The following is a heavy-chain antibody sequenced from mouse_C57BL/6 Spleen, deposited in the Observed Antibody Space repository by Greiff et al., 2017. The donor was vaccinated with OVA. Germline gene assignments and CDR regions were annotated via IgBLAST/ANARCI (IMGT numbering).Heavy chain of an antibody. Sequence: VQLQQSGPELVKPGDSVKISCKASGYSFPGYFMNWVMQSHGKSLEWIGRINPYNGDTFYNQKFKGKATLTVDKSSSTAHMELRSLTSGDSAVYYCARYPFDYWGQGTTLTVSS. J-gene: IGHJ2*01. CDR1: GYSFPGYF. V-gene: IGHV1-20*01. CDR2: INPYNGDT. CDR3: ARYPFDY.